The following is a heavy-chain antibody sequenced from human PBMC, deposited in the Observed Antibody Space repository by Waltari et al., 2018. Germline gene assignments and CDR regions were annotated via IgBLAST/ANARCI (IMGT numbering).Heavy chain of an antibody. V-gene: IGHV4-59*01. Sequence: QVQLQESGPGLVKPSATLSLPCTVARGPSTVDYWTWIRQPPGKGLAWIAFIHHTGSTNSNPSLASRVTISVDTSKNQFSLRLSSVTAADTAVYYCAKGGASSRPFDQWGQGTLVTVSS. CDR3: AKGGASSRPFDQ. J-gene: IGHJ4*02. CDR2: IHHTGST. CDR1: RGPSTVDY.